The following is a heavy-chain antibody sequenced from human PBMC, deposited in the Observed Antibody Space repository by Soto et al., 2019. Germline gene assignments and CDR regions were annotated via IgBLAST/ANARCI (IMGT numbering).Heavy chain of an antibody. Sequence: EVQLLESGGGLVQPGGSLRLSCAASGFTFSTHAMNWVRQAPGKGLEWVSLIISSGGSTYYADSVKGRFTISRDNSKNTLYLQMNSLRADYTAVYYCAKAEGSSYGTEYSQHWGQGTLVTVSS. CDR1: GFTFSTHA. CDR2: IISSGGST. D-gene: IGHD6-13*01. CDR3: AKAEGSSYGTEYSQH. J-gene: IGHJ1*01. V-gene: IGHV3-23*01.